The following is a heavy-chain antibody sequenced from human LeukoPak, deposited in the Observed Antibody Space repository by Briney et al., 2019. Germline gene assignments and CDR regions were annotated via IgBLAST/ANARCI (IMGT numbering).Heavy chain of an antibody. CDR3: ATAYYDSSGYYLDY. CDR2: FDPEDGET. J-gene: IGHJ4*02. V-gene: IGHV1-24*01. CDR1: GYTLTELS. D-gene: IGHD3-22*01. Sequence: ASVKVSCKVSGYTLTELSMHWVRQAPGEGIEGMGGFDPEDGETIYSQKFQGRVTMTEDTSTDTAYMEMSSLRSEDTAVYYCATAYYDSSGYYLDYWGQGTLVTVSS.